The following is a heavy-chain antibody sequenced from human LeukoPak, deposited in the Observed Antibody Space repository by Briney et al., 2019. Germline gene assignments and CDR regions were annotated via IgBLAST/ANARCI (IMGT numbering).Heavy chain of an antibody. J-gene: IGHJ4*02. D-gene: IGHD6-19*01. Sequence: GGSLRLSCAASGFPFSNAWMSGVRQAPGKGLEGVGRIKSKTDGGITDYAAPVKGRFTIPRDDSKNTLYLQMNSLKTEDTAVYYCTTGLPGSGWYHYWGQGTLVTVSS. V-gene: IGHV3-15*01. CDR3: TTGLPGSGWYHY. CDR2: IKSKTDGGIT. CDR1: GFPFSNAW.